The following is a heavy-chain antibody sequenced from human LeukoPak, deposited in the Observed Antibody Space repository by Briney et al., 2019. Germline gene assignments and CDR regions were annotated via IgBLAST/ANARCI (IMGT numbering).Heavy chain of an antibody. CDR1: GFTFSSYT. J-gene: IGHJ4*02. V-gene: IGHV3-48*01. CDR3: ASIAVAGGFDY. CDR2: ISSSSSTI. D-gene: IGHD6-19*01. Sequence: GGSLKLSCAASGFTFSSYTMTWVRQAPGRGLEWVSYISSSSSTIYYADSVKGRFTISRDNAKNSLYLQMNSLRAEDTAVYYCASIAVAGGFDYWGQGTLVTVSS.